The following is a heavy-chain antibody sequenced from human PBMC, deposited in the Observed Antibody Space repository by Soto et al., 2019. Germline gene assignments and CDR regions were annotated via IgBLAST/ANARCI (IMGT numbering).Heavy chain of an antibody. Sequence: QVQLVQSGAEGKKPGASVKVSCKASGFTCTAYYIHWVRQAPGQGIEWMGWINPNTGDTYYAQKFQGRVTMTRVTSISTAYMEVNGLRSDDEAVDFCARDRPLDYWGQGTLVTVS. J-gene: IGHJ4*02. CDR3: ARDRPLDY. CDR1: GFTCTAYY. V-gene: IGHV1-2*02. CDR2: INPNTGDT.